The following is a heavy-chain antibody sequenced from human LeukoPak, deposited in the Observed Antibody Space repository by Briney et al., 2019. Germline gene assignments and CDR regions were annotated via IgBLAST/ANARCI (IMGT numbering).Heavy chain of an antibody. CDR1: GGSISSGSYY. CDR2: IYTSGST. Sequence: SETLSLTCTVSGGSISSGSYYWSWIRQPAGKGLEWIGRIYTSGSTNYNPSLKSRVTISVDTSKNQFSLKLSSVTAADTAVYYCARDSMRIQTGTTPWGQGTLVTVSS. V-gene: IGHV4-61*02. J-gene: IGHJ5*02. D-gene: IGHD1-1*01. CDR3: ARDSMRIQTGTTP.